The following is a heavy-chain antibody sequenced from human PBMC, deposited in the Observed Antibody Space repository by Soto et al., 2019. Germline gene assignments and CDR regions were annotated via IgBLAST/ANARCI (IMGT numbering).Heavy chain of an antibody. CDR3: ITEMTWVTTTAY. D-gene: IGHD2-21*02. V-gene: IGHV3-15*05. CDR1: GLTLSNAY. J-gene: IGHJ4*02. Sequence: GGSLRLSCVASGLTLSNAYMAWVRQGPGKGLEWIGRIKSKSAGETIEYAAAVQGRFTISRDDSKNILSLQMNSLRVEDTAMYYCITEMTWVTTTAYWGQGTPVTVSS. CDR2: IKSKSAGETI.